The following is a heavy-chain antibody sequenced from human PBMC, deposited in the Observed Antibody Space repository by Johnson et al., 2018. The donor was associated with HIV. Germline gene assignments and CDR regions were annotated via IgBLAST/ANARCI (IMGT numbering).Heavy chain of an antibody. Sequence: GGVVQPGRSLRLSCAASGFTFSSYAMHWVRQAPGKGLEWVAVISYDGSNKYYADSVEGRFTSSRDNSKNTLYLQMNSLRAEDTAVYYCARADITYNYYDRSGYYYHDAFDMWGQGTEVTVSS. CDR2: ISYDGSNK. CDR1: GFTFSSYA. V-gene: IGHV3-30*04. CDR3: ARADITYNYYDRSGYYYHDAFDM. D-gene: IGHD3-22*01. J-gene: IGHJ3*02.